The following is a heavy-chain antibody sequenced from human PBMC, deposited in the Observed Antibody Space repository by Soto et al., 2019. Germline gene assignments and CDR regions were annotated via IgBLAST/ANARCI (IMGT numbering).Heavy chain of an antibody. Sequence: ESGPTLVNPTQTLTLTCTFSGFSLSTSGMCVSWIRQPPGKALEWLARIDWDDDKYHSTSLKTRLTISKDTSKNQVVLTMTNMDPVDTATYYCARVCPSYGYVGYFDYWGQGTLVTAS. CDR3: ARVCPSYGYVGYFDY. J-gene: IGHJ4*02. D-gene: IGHD5-18*01. CDR1: GFSLSTSGMC. V-gene: IGHV2-70*11. CDR2: IDWDDDK.